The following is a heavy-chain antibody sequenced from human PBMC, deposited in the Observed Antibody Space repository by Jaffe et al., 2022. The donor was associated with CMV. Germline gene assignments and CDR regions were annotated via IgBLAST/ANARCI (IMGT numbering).Heavy chain of an antibody. CDR2: IYYSGST. J-gene: IGHJ4*02. CDR3: ARLIPAGFMHFDY. CDR1: GGSISSYY. Sequence: QVQLQESGPGLVKPSETLSLTCTVSGGSISSYYWSWIRQPPGKGLEWIGYIYYSGSTNYNPSLKSRVTISVDTSKNQFSLKLSSVTAADTAVYYCARLIPAGFMHFDYWGQGTLVTVSS. V-gene: IGHV4-59*08.